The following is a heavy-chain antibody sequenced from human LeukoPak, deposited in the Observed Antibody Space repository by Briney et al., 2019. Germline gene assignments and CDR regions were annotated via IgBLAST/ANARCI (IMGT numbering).Heavy chain of an antibody. D-gene: IGHD6-13*01. Sequence: SETLSLTCTVSGGSISSYYWSWIRQPPGKGLEWIGYIYYSGSANNNPSLKSRVTISVDTSKNQFSLKLSSVTAADTAAYYCARQRQQLPDLLFDCWGQGTLVTVSS. V-gene: IGHV4-59*08. CDR3: ARQRQQLPDLLFDC. J-gene: IGHJ4*02. CDR1: GGSISSYY. CDR2: IYYSGSA.